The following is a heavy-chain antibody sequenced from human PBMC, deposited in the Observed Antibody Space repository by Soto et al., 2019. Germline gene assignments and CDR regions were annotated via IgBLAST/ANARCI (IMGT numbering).Heavy chain of an antibody. Sequence: LRRTLSLTCAVSGGSISSSNWWSWVRQPPGKGLEWIGEIYHSGSTNYNPSLKSRVTISVDKSKNQFSLKLSSVTAADTAVYYCARRVRIAYCSSTSCYGFDPWGQETLVTVSS. CDR1: GGSISSSNW. J-gene: IGHJ5*02. D-gene: IGHD2-2*01. CDR3: ARRVRIAYCSSTSCYGFDP. CDR2: IYHSGST. V-gene: IGHV4-4*03.